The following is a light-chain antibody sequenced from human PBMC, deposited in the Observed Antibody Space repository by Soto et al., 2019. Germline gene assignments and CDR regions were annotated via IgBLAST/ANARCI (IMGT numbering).Light chain of an antibody. CDR3: QQYAGLPST. Sequence: EIVLTQSPGTLSLSPGERATLSCRASQSVSNSYLAWYQQKPGQGPRLLIYGASSRATGIPDRFSGSGSGTDFTLTISRLEPEDFAVYYCQQYAGLPSTFGQGTKVEI. V-gene: IGKV3-20*01. J-gene: IGKJ1*01. CDR1: QSVSNSY. CDR2: GAS.